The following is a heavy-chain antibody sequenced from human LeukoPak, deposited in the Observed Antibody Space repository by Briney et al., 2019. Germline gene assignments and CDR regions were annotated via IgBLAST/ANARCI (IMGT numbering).Heavy chain of an antibody. V-gene: IGHV3-7*01. CDR3: DGGLHTNFDY. D-gene: IGHD5-24*01. CDR1: GFSFRNYW. Sequence: LAGGSLRLSCAASGFSFRNYWMGWVRQAPGKGLEWVANTKPDGSAEYYADSVRGRFTASRDNANNLLYLQMNRLRAEDTAVYARDGGLHTNFDYWGQGTLVTVSS. J-gene: IGHJ4*02. CDR2: TKPDGSAE.